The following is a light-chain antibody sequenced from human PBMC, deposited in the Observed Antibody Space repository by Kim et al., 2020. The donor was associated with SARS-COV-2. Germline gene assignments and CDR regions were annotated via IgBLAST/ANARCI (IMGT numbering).Light chain of an antibody. CDR1: QSVSGSY. CDR2: DAS. CDR3: QQYGSSPRT. Sequence: SPGERATLSCRASQSVSGSYLAWYQQKPGQAPRLLIYDASSRSTGIPDRFSSSGSGTDFTLTISRLEPEDFAVYYCQQYGSSPRTFGQGTKVDIK. V-gene: IGKV3-20*01. J-gene: IGKJ1*01.